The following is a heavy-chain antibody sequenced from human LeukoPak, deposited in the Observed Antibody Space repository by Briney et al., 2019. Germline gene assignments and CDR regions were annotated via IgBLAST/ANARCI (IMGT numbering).Heavy chain of an antibody. CDR1: GGSISSYY. CDR2: IYTSGST. V-gene: IGHV4-4*07. J-gene: IGHJ3*02. D-gene: IGHD3-3*01. CDR3: ARSRITIFGVADAFDI. Sequence: PSETLSLTCTVSGGSISSYYWSWIRQPAGKGLEWIGRIYTSGSTNYNPSLKSRVTMSVDTSKNQFSLNLSSVTAADTAVYYCARSRITIFGVADAFDIWGQGTMVTVSS.